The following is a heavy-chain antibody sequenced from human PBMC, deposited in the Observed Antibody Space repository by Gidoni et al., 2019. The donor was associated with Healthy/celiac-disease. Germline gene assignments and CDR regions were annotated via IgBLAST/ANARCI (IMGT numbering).Heavy chain of an antibody. J-gene: IGHJ4*02. CDR1: GFTVSSNY. Sequence: EVQLVESGGGLIQPGGSLRLPCAASGFTVSSNYMSWVRQAPGKGLEWVSVIYSGGSTYYADSVKGRFTISRDNSKNTLYLQMNSLRAEDTAVYYCASSARTIFGVATFDYWGQGTLVTVSS. CDR2: IYSGGST. CDR3: ASSARTIFGVATFDY. V-gene: IGHV3-53*01. D-gene: IGHD3-3*01.